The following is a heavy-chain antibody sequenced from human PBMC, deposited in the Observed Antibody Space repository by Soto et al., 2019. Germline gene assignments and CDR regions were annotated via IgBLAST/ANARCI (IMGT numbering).Heavy chain of an antibody. CDR1: GGSISNYY. Sequence: PWETLSLTCTVSGGSISNYYWTWIRQPAGKGLEWIGRIYSSGTTNYNSSLKSRLTMSVDTSKNQFSLKLTSVTAADTAVYYCARQTTFSSSWYDYWGQGSLVTVSS. V-gene: IGHV4-4*07. D-gene: IGHD6-13*01. CDR3: ARQTTFSSSWYDY. CDR2: IYSSGTT. J-gene: IGHJ4*02.